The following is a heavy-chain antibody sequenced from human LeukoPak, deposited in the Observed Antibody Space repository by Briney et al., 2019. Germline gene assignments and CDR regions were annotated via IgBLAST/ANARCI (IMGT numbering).Heavy chain of an antibody. V-gene: IGHV3-15*01. Sequence: KSGGSLRLSCAASGVTLRHAWMSWVRQGPGKGLEWVGRTKTNADGGTADYAAPVKGRFTISRDDSKNTLHLQMNSLKTEDTAVYYCTIENYYYFYGMDVWGQGTTVTVS. CDR1: GVTLRHAW. CDR3: TIENYYYFYGMDV. J-gene: IGHJ6*02. CDR2: TKTNADGGTA.